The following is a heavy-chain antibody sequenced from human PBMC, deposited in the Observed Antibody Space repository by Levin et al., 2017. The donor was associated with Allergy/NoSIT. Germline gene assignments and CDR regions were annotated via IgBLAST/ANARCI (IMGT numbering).Heavy chain of an antibody. CDR3: VRGPNWGLDY. J-gene: IGHJ4*02. Sequence: ASVKVSCKASGYTFNDYYMHWARQAPGQGLEWMGWINPKSGGTNYAQKFQGRVTMTTDTSISTAYMDLSRLTSDDTAVYYCVRGPNWGLDYWGQGTLVTVSS. D-gene: IGHD7-27*01. CDR2: INPKSGGT. V-gene: IGHV1-2*02. CDR1: GYTFNDYY.